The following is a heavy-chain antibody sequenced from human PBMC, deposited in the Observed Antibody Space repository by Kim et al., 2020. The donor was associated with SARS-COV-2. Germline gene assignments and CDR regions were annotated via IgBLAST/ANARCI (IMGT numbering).Heavy chain of an antibody. J-gene: IGHJ4*02. CDR3: ARDAVSGWYYLDY. Sequence: YADSVKARFPISMDNAKNTLYLQMISLRAEDTAVYYCARDAVSGWYYLDYWGPRTLVTVSS. V-gene: IGHV3-66*01. D-gene: IGHD6-19*01.